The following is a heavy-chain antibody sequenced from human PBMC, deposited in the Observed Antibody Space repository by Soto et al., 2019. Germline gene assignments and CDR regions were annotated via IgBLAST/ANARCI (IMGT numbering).Heavy chain of an antibody. V-gene: IGHV1-69*02. J-gene: IGHJ1*01. D-gene: IGHD3-10*01. CDR3: ASDFGDTDYAEHFQN. CDR2: IVPILGVT. CDR1: GGTLNDYT. Sequence: GASVKVSCKASGGTLNDYTFAWVRQAPGQGPEWMGRIVPILGVTKTAQRFQGRLTITADTSTTTLYMDLSSLTSDDTAVYYCASDFGDTDYAEHFQNWGQGTLVTVSS.